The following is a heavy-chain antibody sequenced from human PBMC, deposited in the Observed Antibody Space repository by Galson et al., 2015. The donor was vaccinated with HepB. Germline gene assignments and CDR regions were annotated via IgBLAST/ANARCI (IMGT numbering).Heavy chain of an antibody. CDR1: GGTFSSYA. J-gene: IGHJ4*02. V-gene: IGHV1-69*04. Sequence: SVKVSCKASGGTFSSYAISWVRQAPGQGLEWMGRIIPILGIANYAQKFQGRVTITAGKSTSTAYMELSSLRSEDTAVYYYARADGYAIDYWGQGTLVTVSS. D-gene: IGHD5-24*01. CDR3: ARADGYAIDY. CDR2: IIPILGIA.